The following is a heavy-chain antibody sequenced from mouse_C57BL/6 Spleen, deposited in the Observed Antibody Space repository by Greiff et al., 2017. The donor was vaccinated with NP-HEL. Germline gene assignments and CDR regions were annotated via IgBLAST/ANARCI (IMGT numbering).Heavy chain of an antibody. CDR3: ARDGTTRDYFDY. CDR2: ISYDGSN. J-gene: IGHJ2*01. Sequence: EVQLVESGPGLVKPSQSLSLTCSVTGYSITSGYYWNWIRQFPGNKLEWMGYISYDGSNNYNPSLKNRISITRDTSKNQFFLKLNSVTTEDTATYYCARDGTTRDYFDYWGQGTTLTVSS. D-gene: IGHD1-1*01. CDR1: GYSITSGYY. V-gene: IGHV3-6*01.